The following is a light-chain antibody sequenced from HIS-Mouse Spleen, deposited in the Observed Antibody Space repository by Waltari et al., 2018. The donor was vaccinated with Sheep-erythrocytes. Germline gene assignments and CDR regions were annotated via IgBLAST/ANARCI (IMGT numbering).Light chain of an antibody. V-gene: IGLV3-1*01. CDR1: KLGDKY. CDR3: QAWDSSTAV. Sequence: SYELTQPPSVSVSPGHTASITCPGDKLGDKYACRYRQKPGQSPVLVIYQDSKRPSGIPERFSGSNSGNTATLTISGTQAMDEADYCCQAWDSSTAVFGGGTKLTVL. CDR2: QDS. J-gene: IGLJ2*01.